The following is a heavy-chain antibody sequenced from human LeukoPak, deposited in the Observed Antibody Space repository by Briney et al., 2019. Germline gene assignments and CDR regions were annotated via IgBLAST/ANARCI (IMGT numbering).Heavy chain of an antibody. V-gene: IGHV3-15*05. CDR3: TPDLYSKYKGYFDY. CDR1: GFTFSNAW. CDR2: IKSKTDGGTT. Sequence: GGSLRLSCAASGFTFSNAWMSWVRQAPGKGLEWVGRIKSKTDGGTTDYAAPVKGRFTISRDDSKNTLYLQMNSLKTEDTAVYYCTPDLYSKYKGYFDYWGQGTLVTVSS. D-gene: IGHD4-11*01. J-gene: IGHJ4*02.